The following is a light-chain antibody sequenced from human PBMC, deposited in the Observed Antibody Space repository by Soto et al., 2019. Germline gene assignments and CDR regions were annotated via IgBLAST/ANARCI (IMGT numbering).Light chain of an antibody. V-gene: IGKV4-1*01. J-gene: IGKJ1*01. Sequence: DIVMTQSPDSLAVSLGERATINCKSSQSVLSSSNNENYLAWYQQKPGQPPKLLIYWASTRESGVPDRFSGSGSGTDFTLTISSLQTEDVAVYYCQQYYSTPPFGQGTKVEIK. CDR2: WAS. CDR3: QQYYSTPP. CDR1: QSVLSSSNNENY.